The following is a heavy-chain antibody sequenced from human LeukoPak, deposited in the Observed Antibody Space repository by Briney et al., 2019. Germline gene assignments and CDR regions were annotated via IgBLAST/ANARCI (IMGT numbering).Heavy chain of an antibody. J-gene: IGHJ4*02. CDR1: GFTFSNYL. CDR2: IKQDGSEK. V-gene: IGHV3-7*01. Sequence: GGSLRLSRAASGFTFSNYLMSWVRQAPGKGLEWVANIKQDGSEKDYVDSVKGRFTISRDNAKNSLYLQMNSLRAEDTAVYYCARSGVRSGSYTYWGQGTLVTVSS. CDR3: ARSGVRSGSYTY. D-gene: IGHD1-26*01.